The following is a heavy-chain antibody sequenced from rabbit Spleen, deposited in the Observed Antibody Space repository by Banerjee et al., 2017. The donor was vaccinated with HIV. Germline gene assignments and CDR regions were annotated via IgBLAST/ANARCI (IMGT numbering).Heavy chain of an antibody. CDR1: GFSFSSSYW. Sequence: QEQLVESGGGLVQPEGSLTLTCTASGFSFSSSYWICWVRQAPGRGLEWIGCIYSSSSNTYYASWAKGRFTISKSSSTTVTLQMTSLTAADTATYFCARDAGTGDYIDVYFDLWGPGTLVTVS. J-gene: IGHJ4*01. CDR3: ARDAGTGDYIDVYFDL. D-gene: IGHD4-2*01. CDR2: IYSSSSNT. V-gene: IGHV1S45*01.